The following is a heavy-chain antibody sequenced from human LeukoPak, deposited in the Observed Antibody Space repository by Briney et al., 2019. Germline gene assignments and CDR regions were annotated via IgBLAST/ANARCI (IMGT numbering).Heavy chain of an antibody. J-gene: IGHJ4*02. CDR2: ISWNSGSI. Sequence: PGRSLRLSCAASGFTFDDYAMHWVRQAPGKGLEWVSGISWNSGSIGYADSVKGRFTISRDNAKNSLYLQMNSLRAEDTALYYCAKGPLTDYWGQGTLVTVSS. V-gene: IGHV3-9*01. CDR3: AKGPLTDY. CDR1: GFTFDDYA.